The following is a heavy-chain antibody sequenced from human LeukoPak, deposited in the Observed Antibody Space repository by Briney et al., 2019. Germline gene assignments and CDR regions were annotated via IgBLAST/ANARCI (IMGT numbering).Heavy chain of an antibody. Sequence: GGSLRLSCAASGFTFSYAWMSWVRQAPGKGLEWVGRIKNKADDGTTDCAAPVKGRFTISRDDSKNTLYLQMDSLKTEDTAVYYCFRHLVVPGAGADYWGQGTLVTVSS. D-gene: IGHD2-15*01. J-gene: IGHJ4*02. CDR1: GFTFSYAW. V-gene: IGHV3-15*01. CDR2: IKNKADDGTT. CDR3: FRHLVVPGAGADY.